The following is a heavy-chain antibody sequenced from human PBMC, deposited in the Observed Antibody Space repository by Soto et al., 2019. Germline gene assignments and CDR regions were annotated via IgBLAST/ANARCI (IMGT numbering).Heavy chain of an antibody. CDR2: IYYTDST. CDR1: GASVSSGTYY. CDR3: ARGAGFSYASTWFDI. Sequence: QVQLQESGRGLVKPSETLSLTCTVFGASVSSGTYYWCWIRQAPGKVLEWVGHIYYTDSTNYNPSLNNSVTILVDTSKNHLSLQPPSVTAADAAVYYCARGAGFSYASTWFDIWGHGTLVTVSA. V-gene: IGHV4-61*03. D-gene: IGHD5-18*01. J-gene: IGHJ5*01.